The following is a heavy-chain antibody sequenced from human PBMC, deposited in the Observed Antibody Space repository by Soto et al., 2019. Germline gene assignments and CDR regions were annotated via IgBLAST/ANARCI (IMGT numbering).Heavy chain of an antibody. Sequence: GGSLRLSCAASGFTFSNYSMNWVRQAPGKGLEWVSSISSSSSYIYYADSVKGRFTISRDNAKNSLYLQMNSLRAEDTAVYYCASLPGYCSSTSCYYHYYYYMAVWGKGTTVTVSS. D-gene: IGHD2-2*03. CDR3: ASLPGYCSSTSCYYHYYYYMAV. CDR1: GFTFSNYS. V-gene: IGHV3-21*01. CDR2: ISSSSSYI. J-gene: IGHJ6*03.